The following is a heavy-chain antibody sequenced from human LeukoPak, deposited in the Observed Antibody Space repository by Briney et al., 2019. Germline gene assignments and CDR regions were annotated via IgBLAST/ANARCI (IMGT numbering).Heavy chain of an antibody. V-gene: IGHV4-34*01. J-gene: IGHJ5*02. CDR1: GGSFSGYY. CDR3: ARAATVKNWFDP. CDR2: INHSGST. D-gene: IGHD4-17*01. Sequence: PSETLSLTCAVYGGSFSGYYWSWIRQPPGKGLEWIGEINHSGSTYYNPSLKSRVTISVDRSKNQFSLKLSSVTAADTAVYYCARAATVKNWFDPWGQGTLVTVSS.